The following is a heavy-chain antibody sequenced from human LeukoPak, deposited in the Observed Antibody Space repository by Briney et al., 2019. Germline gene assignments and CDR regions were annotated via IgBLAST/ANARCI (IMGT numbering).Heavy chain of an antibody. CDR3: AKDIVFLFGDP. J-gene: IGHJ5*02. D-gene: IGHD2-15*01. V-gene: IGHV3-23*01. CDR2: IIGDGYKS. CDR1: GFTFSSYA. Sequence: GGSLRLSCGAAGFTFSSYAMNWVRQAPGKGLEWVSTIIGDGYKSYYADSVKGRFAISRDNSKSTLYLKMNSLKAEDTAIYYCAKDIVFLFGDPRGQGTLVTVSS.